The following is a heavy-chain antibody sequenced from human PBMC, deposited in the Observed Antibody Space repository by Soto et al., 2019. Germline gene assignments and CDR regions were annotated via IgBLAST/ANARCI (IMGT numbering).Heavy chain of an antibody. CDR3: AVCVRGIGYCSGGAYDI. V-gene: IGHV1-69*02. CDR1: GDTINSYT. D-gene: IGHD2-15*01. Sequence: SLKVSCKASGDTINSYTINWARQANRQGLEWMGRIIPILGIPNYAQKFQGRVTLTADKSTKIAYMELSSLKSEDTAVYFCAVCVRGIGYCSGGAYDIWGQGTMVTVSS. J-gene: IGHJ3*02. CDR2: IIPILGIP.